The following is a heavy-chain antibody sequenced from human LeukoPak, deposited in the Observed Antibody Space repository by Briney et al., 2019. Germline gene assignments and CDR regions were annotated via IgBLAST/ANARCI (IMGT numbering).Heavy chain of an antibody. CDR3: AKERSSSWYVFYYYYGMDV. D-gene: IGHD6-13*01. CDR1: GFTFSSYG. V-gene: IGHV3-30*18. Sequence: GGSLRLSCAASGFTFSSYGMHWVRQAPGKGLEWVAVISYDGSNKYYADSVKGRFTISRDNSKNTLYLQMNSLRAEDTAVYYCAKERSSSWYVFYYYYGMDVWGQGTTVTVSS. J-gene: IGHJ6*02. CDR2: ISYDGSNK.